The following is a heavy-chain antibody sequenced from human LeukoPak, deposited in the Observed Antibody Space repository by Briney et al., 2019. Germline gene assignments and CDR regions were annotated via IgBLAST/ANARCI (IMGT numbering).Heavy chain of an antibody. CDR2: INPNSGGT. Sequence: ASVKVSCKASGYTFTGYYTHWVRQAPGQGLEWMGWINPNSGGTNYAQKFQGRVTMTRDTSISTAYMELSRLRSDDTAVYYCAREIAVAGLNAFDIWGQGTMVTVSS. D-gene: IGHD6-19*01. V-gene: IGHV1-2*02. J-gene: IGHJ3*02. CDR3: AREIAVAGLNAFDI. CDR1: GYTFTGYY.